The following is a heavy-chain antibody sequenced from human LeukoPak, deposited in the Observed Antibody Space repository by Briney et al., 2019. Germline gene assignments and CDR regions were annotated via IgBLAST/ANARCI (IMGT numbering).Heavy chain of an antibody. D-gene: IGHD3-22*01. V-gene: IGHV4-59*01. CDR2: IYYSGST. CDR1: GGSISSYY. J-gene: IGHJ4*02. Sequence: SETLSLTCTVSGGSISSYYWSWIRQPPGKGLEWIGYIYYSGSTNYNPSLKSRVTISVDTSKNQFSLKLSSVTAADTAVYYCARAGDFYDSSGYPRHWGQGTPVTVSS. CDR3: ARAGDFYDSSGYPRH.